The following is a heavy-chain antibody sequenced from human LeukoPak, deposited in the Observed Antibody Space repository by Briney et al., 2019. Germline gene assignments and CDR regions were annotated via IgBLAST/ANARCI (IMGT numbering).Heavy chain of an antibody. Sequence: ASVKVSCKASGYTFTSYDINWVRQATGQGLEWMGWMNPNSGNTGYAQKFQGRVTMTTDTSTSTAYMELRSLRSDDTAVYYCASSYCSSTSCFDWGQGTLVTVSS. CDR1: GYTFTSYD. CDR3: ASSYCSSTSCFD. J-gene: IGHJ4*02. D-gene: IGHD2-2*01. CDR2: MNPNSGNT. V-gene: IGHV1-8*01.